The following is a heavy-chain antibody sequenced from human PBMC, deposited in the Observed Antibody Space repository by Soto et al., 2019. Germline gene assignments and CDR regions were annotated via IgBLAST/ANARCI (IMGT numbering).Heavy chain of an antibody. J-gene: IGHJ4*02. CDR2: INPSGDAK. D-gene: IGHD3-3*01. CDR3: ARDWDLEY. CDR1: GFPFTTCY. Sequence: GAAAKVSYKASGFPFTTCYMHWVRQAPGQGLEGMGVINPSGDAKTYAQNFQGRVTMTKDTSASTVNMELSSLRSDDTAVYYCARDWDLEYWGQGTLVTVSS. V-gene: IGHV1-46*03.